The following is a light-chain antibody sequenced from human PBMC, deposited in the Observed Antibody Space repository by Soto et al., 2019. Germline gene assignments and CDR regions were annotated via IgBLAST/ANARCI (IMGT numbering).Light chain of an antibody. J-gene: IGKJ2*01. CDR3: QQTYSTPYT. V-gene: IGKV1-12*01. CDR1: QGVGGW. CDR2: ATS. Sequence: IQMTQSPSSVSASVGDRVTMTCRASQGVGGWLAWYQQKPGKVPKLLIYATSSLHSGVPSRFSGSGSGTDFTLSISSLQPEDFATYYCQQTYSTPYTFGQGTTVVIK.